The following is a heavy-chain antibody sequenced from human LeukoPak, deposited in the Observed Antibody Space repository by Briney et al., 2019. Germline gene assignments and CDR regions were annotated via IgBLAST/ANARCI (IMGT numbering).Heavy chain of an antibody. V-gene: IGHV1-46*01. Sequence: AAVKVSCKASGYTFIRYYIHWVRQAPGQGLEWMGIVNPSGDSTNYAQKFQGRVTMTRDTSTSTVYMELSSLRSEDTAVYYCARWTTTYLDYWGQGTLVTVSS. J-gene: IGHJ4*02. CDR1: GYTFIRYY. CDR2: VNPSGDST. CDR3: ARWTTTYLDY. D-gene: IGHD3/OR15-3a*01.